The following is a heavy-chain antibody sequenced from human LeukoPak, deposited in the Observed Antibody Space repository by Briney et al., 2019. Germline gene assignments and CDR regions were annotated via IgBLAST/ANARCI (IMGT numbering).Heavy chain of an antibody. V-gene: IGHV4-39*01. CDR2: IYYSGST. J-gene: IGHJ4*02. CDR3: AVGERSDTGWASNVDY. D-gene: IGHD1-1*01. CDR1: GGSISSSSYY. Sequence: SETLSLTCTVSGGSISSSSYYWGWIRQPRGKGLEWIGSIYYSGSTYYNPSLKSRVTISVDTSKNQFSLKLSSVTAADTAVYYCAVGERSDTGWASNVDYWGQGTLVTVSS.